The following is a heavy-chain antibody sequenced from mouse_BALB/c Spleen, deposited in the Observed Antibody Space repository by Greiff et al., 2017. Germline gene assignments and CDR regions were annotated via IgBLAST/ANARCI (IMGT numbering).Heavy chain of an antibody. CDR1: GFTFSSFG. CDR2: ISSGSSTI. CDR3: ARDDGYYDYAMDY. J-gene: IGHJ4*01. D-gene: IGHD2-3*01. Sequence: EVHLVESGGDLVKPGGSRKLSCAASGFTFSSFGMHWVRQTPEKGLEWVAYISSGSSTIYYADTVKGRFTISRDNTKNTLFLQMTSLRSEDTAMYYCARDDGYYDYAMDYWGQGTSVTVSS. V-gene: IGHV5-17*02.